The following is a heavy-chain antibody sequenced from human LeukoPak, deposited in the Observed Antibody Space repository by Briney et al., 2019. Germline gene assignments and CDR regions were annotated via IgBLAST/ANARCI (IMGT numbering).Heavy chain of an antibody. D-gene: IGHD3-22*01. CDR1: GGSISSSSYY. V-gene: IGHV4-39*01. J-gene: IGHJ4*02. CDR3: ARHPSYYYDSSGYYQDY. Sequence: SETLSLTCTVSGGSISSSSYYWGWIRQPPGKGLEWIGSMYYSGNTFYNPSLKSRVTISVDTSKNQFSLKVSSVTAADTAVYYCARHPSYYYDSSGYYQDYWGQGTLVTVSS. CDR2: MYYSGNT.